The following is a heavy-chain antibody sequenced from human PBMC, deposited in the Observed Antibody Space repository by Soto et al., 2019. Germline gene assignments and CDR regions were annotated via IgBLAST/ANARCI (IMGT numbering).Heavy chain of an antibody. D-gene: IGHD6-19*01. V-gene: IGHV4-30-4*01. Sequence: SETLSLTCTVSGGSISSGDYYWSWIRQPPGKGLEWIGYIYYSGSTYYNPSLKSRVTISVDTSKNQFSLKLSSVTAADTAVYYCAREGLVAGSQDFWGPGTLVTVSS. CDR3: AREGLVAGSQDF. CDR2: IYYSGST. J-gene: IGHJ4*02. CDR1: GGSISSGDYY.